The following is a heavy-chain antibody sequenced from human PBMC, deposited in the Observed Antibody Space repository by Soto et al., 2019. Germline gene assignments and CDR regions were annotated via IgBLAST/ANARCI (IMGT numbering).Heavy chain of an antibody. Sequence: EVQLLESGGGLVQPGGSLRLSCVASGFTFSSYGMTWVRQAPGKGLEWVSFSSATGAGTYYADSVKGRFTISRDNSKNTLYLQMTSLRADATAVYYCAKDRRAGGNYGFYSDFWGQGALVIVSS. CDR3: AKDRRAGGNYGFYSDF. CDR2: SSATGAGT. J-gene: IGHJ4*02. V-gene: IGHV3-23*01. D-gene: IGHD1-7*01. CDR1: GFTFSSYG.